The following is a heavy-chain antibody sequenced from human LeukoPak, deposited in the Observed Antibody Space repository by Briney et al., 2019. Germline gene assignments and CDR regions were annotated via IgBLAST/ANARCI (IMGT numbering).Heavy chain of an antibody. J-gene: IGHJ4*02. D-gene: IGHD1-7*01. V-gene: IGHV3-66*01. CDR3: ARIRTGTTDY. CDR1: GFTVSSNY. Sequence: GGSLRLSCAASGFTVSSNYMSWVRQAPGKGLEWVSVIYSGGSTYYADSVKGRFTISRDNSKSTLYLQMNSLRAEDTAVYYCARIRTGTTDYWGQGTLVTVSS. CDR2: IYSGGST.